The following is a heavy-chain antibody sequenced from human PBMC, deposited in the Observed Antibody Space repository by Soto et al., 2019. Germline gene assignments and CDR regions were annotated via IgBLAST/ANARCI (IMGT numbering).Heavy chain of an antibody. CDR2: FFIGGNT. D-gene: IGHD3-10*01. V-gene: IGHV4-39*01. Sequence: SETLSLTCTVSGGSISSSTYYWGWMRHPPGKGLEWIASFFIGGNTYYNPSLKSRVTISVDTSKNQFSLKLSSVTAADTALYFCARRHGLDIDAYYWXQGILVTVSS. CDR3: ARRHGLDIDAYY. J-gene: IGHJ1*01. CDR1: GGSISSSTYY.